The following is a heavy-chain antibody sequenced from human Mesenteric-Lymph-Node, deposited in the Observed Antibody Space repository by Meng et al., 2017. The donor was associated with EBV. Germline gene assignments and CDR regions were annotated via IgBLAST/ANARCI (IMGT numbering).Heavy chain of an antibody. D-gene: IGHD3-16*01. J-gene: IGHJ4*02. Sequence: EVQLVESGGGLVQAGGSLRLSCAASGFTFSSYAMHWVRQAPGKGLVWVSRIYSDGATTGYADSVKGRFTISRDNAKKTLYLQMNSLRAEDTAVYYCAREVGGPGYWGQGTLVTASS. CDR3: AREVGGPGY. CDR1: GFTFSSYA. CDR2: IYSDGATT. V-gene: IGHV3-74*01.